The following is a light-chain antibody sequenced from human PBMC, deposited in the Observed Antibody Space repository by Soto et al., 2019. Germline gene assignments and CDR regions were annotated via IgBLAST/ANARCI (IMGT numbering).Light chain of an antibody. Sequence: EIVLTQSPATQSLSPGERATLSCRASQSVSSQLAWYQQKPGQAPRLLIYDASNRATGIPARFSGSGSATDFTLTISSLEPEDFAVYYCQQRCDWPLTFGGGTKVDIK. CDR2: DAS. CDR3: QQRCDWPLT. CDR1: QSVSSQ. J-gene: IGKJ4*01. V-gene: IGKV3-11*01.